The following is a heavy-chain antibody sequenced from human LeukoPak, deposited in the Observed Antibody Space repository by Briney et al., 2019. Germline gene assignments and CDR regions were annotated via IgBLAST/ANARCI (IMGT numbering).Heavy chain of an antibody. Sequence: PGGSLRLSCAASGFTFRNSWMRWVRQAPGKGLEWVANINQDGSEKNYVDSVKGRFTISRDNAENSLYLQMNSLRAEDTAVYSCAREFFRGYTFDYWGQGTLVTVSS. V-gene: IGHV3-7*05. CDR2: INQDGSEK. J-gene: IGHJ4*02. CDR3: AREFFRGYTFDY. D-gene: IGHD2-2*02. CDR1: GFTFRNSW.